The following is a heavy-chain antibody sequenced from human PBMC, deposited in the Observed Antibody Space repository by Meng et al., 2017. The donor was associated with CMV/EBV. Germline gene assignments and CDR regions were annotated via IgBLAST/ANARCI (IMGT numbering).Heavy chain of an antibody. J-gene: IGHJ5*02. V-gene: IGHV3-72*01. CDR1: GFTFTDHY. D-gene: IGHD2-21*01. CDR3: ARMWRGRWFAP. Sequence: CAASGFTFTDHYMDGVRLAPGKGLEWVGRVRNKANSYTTEYAASVKGRFTISRDDSKNSVYLQMNSLKTEDTAVYHCARMWRGRWFAPWGQGTLVTVSS. CDR2: VRNKANSYTT.